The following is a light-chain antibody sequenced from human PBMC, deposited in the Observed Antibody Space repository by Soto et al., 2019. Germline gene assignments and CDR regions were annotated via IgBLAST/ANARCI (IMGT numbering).Light chain of an antibody. CDR3: CSYAAGDSFK. Sequence: QSALTQPRSVSGSPGQSVTISCTGTSSYVGAYNYVSWHQQHPGKAPKLVIYDVTQRPSGVPDRFSASKSGITASLTISGLQAEDEADYYCCSYAAGDSFKFGGGTKVTVL. V-gene: IGLV2-11*01. J-gene: IGLJ2*01. CDR1: SSYVGAYNY. CDR2: DVT.